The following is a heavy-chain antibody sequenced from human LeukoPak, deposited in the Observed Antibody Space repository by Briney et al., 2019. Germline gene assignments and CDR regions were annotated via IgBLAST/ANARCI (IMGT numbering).Heavy chain of an antibody. J-gene: IGHJ3*02. V-gene: IGHV3-30*18. CDR2: ISYDGSNK. D-gene: IGHD2-2*01. CDR1: GFTFSSYG. CDR3: AKVNCSSTSCYSDAFDI. Sequence: GGSLRLSCAASGFTFSSYGMHWVRQAPGKGLEWVAVISYDGSNKYYADSVKGRFTIFRDNSKNTLYLQMNSLRAEDTAVYYCAKVNCSSTSCYSDAFDIWGQGTMVTVSS.